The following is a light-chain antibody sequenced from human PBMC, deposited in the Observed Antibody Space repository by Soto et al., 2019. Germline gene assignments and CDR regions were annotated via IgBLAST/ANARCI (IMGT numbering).Light chain of an antibody. CDR3: SSYTSGSTVI. CDR1: RSDVGGYNY. Sequence: QLVLTQPASVSGSPGQSITISCTGTRSDVGGYNYVSWYQHHPGKAPKLLIYEVTNRPAEVSNRFSGSKSGITASLTISGLQSEDEADYYCSSYTSGSTVIFGGGTKLTVL. V-gene: IGLV2-14*01. J-gene: IGLJ2*01. CDR2: EVT.